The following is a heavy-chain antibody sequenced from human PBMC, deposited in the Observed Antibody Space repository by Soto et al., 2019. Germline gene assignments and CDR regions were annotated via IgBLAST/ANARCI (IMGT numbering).Heavy chain of an antibody. CDR2: IKSKGDTT. CDR1: GFTFSDYG. D-gene: IGHD3-10*01. J-gene: IGHJ4*02. CDR3: VKDRSLAGADVYYFDY. V-gene: IGHV3-64D*06. Sequence: AGGTLRLSCSAFGFTFSDYGMHWVRQAPGQGLEFVSAIKSKGDTTYYADSVRGRFTISRDNSKNTLYLQMSSLRGDATAVYYCVKDRSLAGADVYYFDYRGPGTPIAVTS.